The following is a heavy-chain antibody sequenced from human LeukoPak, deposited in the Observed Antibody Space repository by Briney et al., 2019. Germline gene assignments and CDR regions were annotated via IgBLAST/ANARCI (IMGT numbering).Heavy chain of an antibody. CDR3: ARVAAAGPHFDY. V-gene: IGHV3-74*01. D-gene: IGHD6-13*01. J-gene: IGHJ4*02. Sequence: GGSLRLSCAASGFTFSSYWMHWVRQAPGKGLVWVSRINTDGSSTSYADSVKGRFTISRDNAKNSLYLQMNSLRAEDTAVYYCARVAAAGPHFDYWGQGTLVTVSS. CDR1: GFTFSSYW. CDR2: INTDGSST.